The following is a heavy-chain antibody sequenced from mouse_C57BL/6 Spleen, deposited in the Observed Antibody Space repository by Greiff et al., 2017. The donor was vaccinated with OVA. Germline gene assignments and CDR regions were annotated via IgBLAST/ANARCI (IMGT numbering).Heavy chain of an antibody. Sequence: VQLQQPGAELVRPGTSVKLSCKASGYTFTSYWMHWVKQRPGQGLEWIGVIDPSDSYTNYNQKFKGKATLTVDTSSSTAYMQLSSLTSEDSAVYYCARYEGGYAMDYWGQGTSVTVSS. CDR1: GYTFTSYW. J-gene: IGHJ4*01. CDR3: ARYEGGYAMDY. D-gene: IGHD2-12*01. CDR2: IDPSDSYT. V-gene: IGHV1-59*01.